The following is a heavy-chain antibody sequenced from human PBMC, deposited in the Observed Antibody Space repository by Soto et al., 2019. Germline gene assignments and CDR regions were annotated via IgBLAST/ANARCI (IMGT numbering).Heavy chain of an antibody. Sequence: TFSAYGMHWVRQAAGKGPEWVAVIASDGSEKYYADSVKGRFTISRDNSRDTLFLQMNSLRVEDTALYYCAKNDDSFDYWGQGTLVTVSS. V-gene: IGHV3-30*18. J-gene: IGHJ4*02. CDR1: TFSAYG. CDR2: IASDGSEK. D-gene: IGHD3-16*01. CDR3: AKNDDSFDY.